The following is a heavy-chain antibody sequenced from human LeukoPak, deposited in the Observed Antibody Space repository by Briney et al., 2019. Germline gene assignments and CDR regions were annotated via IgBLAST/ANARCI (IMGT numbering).Heavy chain of an antibody. J-gene: IGHJ3*02. D-gene: IGHD3-22*01. CDR2: INHSGST. V-gene: IGHV4-34*01. CDR3: ARSLIVVVIDAFDI. CDR1: GGSFSGYY. Sequence: PSETLSLTCAVYGGSFSGYYWSWIRQPAGKGLQWIGEINHSGSTNYNPSLKSRVTISVDTSKNLFSLKLSSVTAADTAVYYCARSLIVVVIDAFDIWGQGTMVTVSS.